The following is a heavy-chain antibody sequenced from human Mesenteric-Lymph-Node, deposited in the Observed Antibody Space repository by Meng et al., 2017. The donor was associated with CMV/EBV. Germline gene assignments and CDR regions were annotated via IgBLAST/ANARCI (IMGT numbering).Heavy chain of an antibody. D-gene: IGHD3-3*01. V-gene: IGHV3-21*01. CDR1: GFTVSSNY. J-gene: IGHJ6*02. Sequence: GGSLRLSCAASGFTVSSNYMSWVRQAPGKGLEWVSSISSSGSYIYYADSVKGRFTISRDNAKNSLYLQMNSLRAEDTAVYYCAVLRTYYDFWSGYSHPYYGMDVWGQGTTVTVSS. CDR3: AVLRTYYDFWSGYSHPYYGMDV. CDR2: ISSSGSYI.